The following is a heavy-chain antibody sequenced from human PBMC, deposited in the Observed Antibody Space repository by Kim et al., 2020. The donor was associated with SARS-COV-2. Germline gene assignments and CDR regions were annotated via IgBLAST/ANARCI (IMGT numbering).Heavy chain of an antibody. V-gene: IGHV3-23*01. J-gene: IGHJ4*02. Sequence: FADSGKGRFTISRDNSKNTLYLQMNSLRAEDTAVYYCAKSQGGAAAGPDYWGQGTLVTVSS. D-gene: IGHD6-13*01. CDR3: AKSQGGAAAGPDY.